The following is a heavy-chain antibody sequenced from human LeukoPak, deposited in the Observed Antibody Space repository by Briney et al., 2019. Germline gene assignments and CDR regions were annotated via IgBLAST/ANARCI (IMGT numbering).Heavy chain of an antibody. D-gene: IGHD2-8*01. J-gene: IGHJ6*03. V-gene: IGHV3-30*02. Sequence: GGSLRLSCVASGFTFSSYALYWVRQAPGKGLEWVAFIRYDGNNKYYADSVKGRFTISRDSSKNTQYLQMNSLRPEDTAVYYCAKGYGTNLYYYYMDVWGKGTTVTVSS. CDR2: IRYDGNNK. CDR3: AKGYGTNLYYYYMDV. CDR1: GFTFSSYA.